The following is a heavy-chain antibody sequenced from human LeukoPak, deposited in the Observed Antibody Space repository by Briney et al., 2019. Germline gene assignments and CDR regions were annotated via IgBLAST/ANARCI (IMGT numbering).Heavy chain of an antibody. J-gene: IGHJ3*02. D-gene: IGHD1-1*01. CDR2: ISYDGSNK. Sequence: PGGSLRLSCAASGFTFSSYAMHWVRQAPGKGLEWVAVISYDGSNKYYADSVKGRFTISRDNSKNTLYLQMNSLRAEDTAVYYCARDTTGTTAAFDIWGQGTMVTVSS. V-gene: IGHV3-30*04. CDR3: ARDTTGTTAAFDI. CDR1: GFTFSSYA.